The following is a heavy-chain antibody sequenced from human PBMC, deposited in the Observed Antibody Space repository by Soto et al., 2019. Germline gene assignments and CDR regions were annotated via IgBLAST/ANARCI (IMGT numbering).Heavy chain of an antibody. CDR2: IYYSGST. Sequence: QLQLQESGPGLVKPSETLSLTCTVSGGSISSSSYYWGWLRQPPGKGLEWIGSIYYSGSTYYNPSLQLLVTISVDTSKNQCSLTLSSVPAADTAVYYCATIVVVPAAMLRYAFDIWGQGTMVTVSS. CDR1: GGSISSSSYY. J-gene: IGHJ3*02. CDR3: ATIVVVPAAMLRYAFDI. D-gene: IGHD2-2*01. V-gene: IGHV4-39*01.